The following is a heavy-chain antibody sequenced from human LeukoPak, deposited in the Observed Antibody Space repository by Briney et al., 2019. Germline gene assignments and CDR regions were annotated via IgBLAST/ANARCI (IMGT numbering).Heavy chain of an antibody. V-gene: IGHV4-34*01. CDR3: ARGRRRWFDP. Sequence: SETLSLTCAVYGGSFSGYYWSWIRQPPGKGLEWIGEINHSGSTNYNPSLKSRVTISVDTSKNQFSLKLSSVTAADTAVYYCARGRRRWFDPWGQGTLVTVSS. J-gene: IGHJ5*02. CDR2: INHSGST. CDR1: GGSFSGYY.